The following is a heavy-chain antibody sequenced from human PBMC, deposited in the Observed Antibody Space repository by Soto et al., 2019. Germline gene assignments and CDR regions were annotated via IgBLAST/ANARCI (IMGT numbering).Heavy chain of an antibody. CDR3: ARAPQLVAPAATGFDS. D-gene: IGHD2-2*01. CDR1: GFPFSTYS. J-gene: IGHJ4*02. V-gene: IGHV3-48*02. Sequence: LRLSCAASGFPFSTYSMSWVRQAPGKGLEWISYISASTLTIFYADSVKGRFTISRDTAQNSLYLLMNSLRDEDTAVYYCARAPQLVAPAATGFDSWGQGTLVTVSS. CDR2: ISASTLTI.